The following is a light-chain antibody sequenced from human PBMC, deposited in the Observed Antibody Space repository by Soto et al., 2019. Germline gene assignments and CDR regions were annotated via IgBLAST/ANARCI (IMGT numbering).Light chain of an antibody. CDR1: QGISSY. CDR2: AAS. V-gene: IGKV1-8*01. J-gene: IGKJ1*01. CDR3: QQYYSYPRT. Sequence: ASRRTRSPSSRSASRGGGGSRTCLASQGISSYLAWYQQKPGKAPKLLIYAASTLQSGVPSRFSGSGSGTDFTLTISCLQSEDFATYYCQQYYSYPRTFGQGTKVDIK.